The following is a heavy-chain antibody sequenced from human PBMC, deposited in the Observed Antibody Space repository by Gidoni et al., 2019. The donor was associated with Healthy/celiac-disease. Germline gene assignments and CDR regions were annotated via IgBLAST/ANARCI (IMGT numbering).Heavy chain of an antibody. Sequence: QLQLQESVPGLVKPSETLSLTCTVSGGSISSSSSYWGWIRQPPGKGLEWIGSIYYSGSTYYNPSLKSRVTISVDTSKNQFSLKLSSVTAADTAVYYCARQTLGYCISTSCYNWFDPWGQGTLVTVSS. CDR3: ARQTLGYCISTSCYNWFDP. J-gene: IGHJ5*02. CDR1: GGSISSSSSY. CDR2: IYYSGST. D-gene: IGHD2-2*01. V-gene: IGHV4-39*01.